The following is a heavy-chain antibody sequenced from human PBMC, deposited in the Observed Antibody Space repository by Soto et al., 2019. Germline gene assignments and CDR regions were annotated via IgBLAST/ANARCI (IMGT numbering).Heavy chain of an antibody. CDR2: IYYSGST. D-gene: IGHD4-17*01. J-gene: IGHJ4*02. Sequence: SETLSLTCTVSGGSISSYYWSWIRQPPGKGLEWIGYIYYSGSTNYNPSLKSRVTISVDTSKNQFSLKLSSVTAADTAVYYCARSYGDYDVLDYWGQGTLVTVSS. CDR3: ARSYGDYDVLDY. CDR1: GGSISSYY. V-gene: IGHV4-59*01.